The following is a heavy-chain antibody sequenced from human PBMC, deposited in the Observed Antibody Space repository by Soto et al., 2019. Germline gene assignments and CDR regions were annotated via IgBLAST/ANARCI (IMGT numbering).Heavy chain of an antibody. CDR2: IIPIFGTA. CDR1: GGTFSSYA. J-gene: IGHJ5*02. Sequence: ASVKVSCKASGGTFSSYAISWVRQAPGQGLEWMGGIIPIFGTANYAQKFQGRVTITADESTSTAYMELNSLRSEDTAVYYCARAGPSLYSSSGNWFDPWGQGTLVTVSS. CDR3: ARAGPSLYSSSGNWFDP. V-gene: IGHV1-69*13. D-gene: IGHD6-6*01.